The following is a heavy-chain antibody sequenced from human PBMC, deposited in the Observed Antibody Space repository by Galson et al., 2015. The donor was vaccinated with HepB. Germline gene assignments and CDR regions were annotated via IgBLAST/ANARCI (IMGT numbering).Heavy chain of an antibody. Sequence: SLRLSCAASGFTFSSYAMSWVRQAPGKGLEWVSAISGSGGSTYYADSVKGRFTISRDNSKNTLYLQMNSLRAEDTAVYYCAKSKYPRYSGGPGVLALDYWGQGTLVTVSS. CDR2: ISGSGGST. CDR1: GFTFSSYA. J-gene: IGHJ4*02. V-gene: IGHV3-23*01. CDR3: AKSKYPRYSGGPGVLALDY. D-gene: IGHD6-19*01.